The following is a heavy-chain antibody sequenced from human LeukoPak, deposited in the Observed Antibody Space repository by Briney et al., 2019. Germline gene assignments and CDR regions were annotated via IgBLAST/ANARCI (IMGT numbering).Heavy chain of an antibody. CDR1: GGTFSSYA. CDR2: IIPIFGTA. V-gene: IGHV1-69*06. J-gene: IGHJ4*02. Sequence: SVKVSCKASGGTFSSYAISWVRQAPGQGLEWMGGIIPIFGTANYAQKFQGRVTITADKSTSTAYMELSSLRSEDTAVYYCARSDDLPGDFDCWGQGTLVTVSS. D-gene: IGHD1-1*01. CDR3: ARSDDLPGDFDC.